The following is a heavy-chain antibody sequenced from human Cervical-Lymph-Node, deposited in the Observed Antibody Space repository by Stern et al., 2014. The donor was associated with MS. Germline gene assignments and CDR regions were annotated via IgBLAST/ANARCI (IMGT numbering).Heavy chain of an antibody. Sequence: VQLVESGGGVVQPGRSLRLSCAASGFTFSNYGMHLVRQAPGKGLEWVAVISYDGINKYYSGPGKGRFTISRDNSKNTLYLQMNSLRAEDTAVYYCAKDLAPMVRGVDGMDVWGQGTTVTVSS. D-gene: IGHD3-10*01. V-gene: IGHV3-30*18. J-gene: IGHJ6*02. CDR2: ISYDGINK. CDR3: AKDLAPMVRGVDGMDV. CDR1: GFTFSNYG.